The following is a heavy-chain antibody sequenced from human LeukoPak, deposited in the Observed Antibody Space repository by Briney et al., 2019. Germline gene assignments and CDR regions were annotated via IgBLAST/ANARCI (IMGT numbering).Heavy chain of an antibody. D-gene: IGHD3-9*01. Sequence: ASVKVSCKASGYTFTSYGISWVRQAPGQGLEWMGWISAYNGNTNYAQKLQGRVTMTTDTSTSTAYMELRSLRSDDTAVYYCARENRHYDLLTGSFVAFDIWGQGTMVTVSS. CDR3: ARENRHYDLLTGSFVAFDI. J-gene: IGHJ3*02. CDR1: GYTFTSYG. V-gene: IGHV1-18*01. CDR2: ISAYNGNT.